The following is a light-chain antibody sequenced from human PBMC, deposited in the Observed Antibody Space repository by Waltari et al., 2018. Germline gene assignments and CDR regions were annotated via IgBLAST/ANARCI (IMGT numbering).Light chain of an antibody. CDR1: QDIRRT. CDR3: QHYLRLPVT. Sequence: EIVLTQSPGPLSLSPGERATLSCRASQDIRRTLAWYQQKPGQPPRLLIYGASNRATGIPDRFSGTGSETDFSLTISRLEPVDFAVYFCQHYLRLPVTYGQGTKVEIK. J-gene: IGKJ1*01. CDR2: GAS. V-gene: IGKV3-20*01.